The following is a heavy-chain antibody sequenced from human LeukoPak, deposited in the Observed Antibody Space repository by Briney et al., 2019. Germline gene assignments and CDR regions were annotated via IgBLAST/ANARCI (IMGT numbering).Heavy chain of an antibody. V-gene: IGHV1-69*06. CDR1: GGTFSSYA. D-gene: IGHD3-22*01. CDR3: ARGGGGGDYYDSSGYFDYFDY. Sequence: VASVKVSCKASGGTFSSYAVSWVRQAPGQGLEWMGGIIPIFGTANYAQKFQGRVTITADKSTSTAYMELSSLRSEDTAVYYCARGGGGGDYYDSSGYFDYFDYWGQGTLVTVSS. CDR2: IIPIFGTA. J-gene: IGHJ4*02.